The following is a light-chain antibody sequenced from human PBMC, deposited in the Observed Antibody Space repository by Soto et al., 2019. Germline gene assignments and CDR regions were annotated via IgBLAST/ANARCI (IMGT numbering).Light chain of an antibody. CDR1: QSVNDY. CDR3: QQYKHWPKT. Sequence: EVVMTQSPATLSVSPGERATLSCRASQSVNDYLAWYQQKPGQAPRLLIYGAFTRATGIPARFSGSGSGTEFTLTISSLQSEDFAVYYCQQYKHWPKTFGQGTKVEIK. J-gene: IGKJ1*01. CDR2: GAF. V-gene: IGKV3-15*01.